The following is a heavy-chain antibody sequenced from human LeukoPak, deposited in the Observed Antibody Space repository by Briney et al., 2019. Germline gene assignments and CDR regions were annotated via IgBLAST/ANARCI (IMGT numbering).Heavy chain of an antibody. Sequence: GGSLRLSCAASGFTFSSYSMNWVRQAPGKGLEWVSSISSSSSYIYYAAAVKGRFTISRDNAKYSLYLQMNSLRAEDTAGYYCARPGDGDLGGYWGQGTLVTVSS. V-gene: IGHV3-21*01. D-gene: IGHD4-17*01. CDR2: ISSSSSYI. CDR1: GFTFSSYS. CDR3: ARPGDGDLGGY. J-gene: IGHJ4*02.